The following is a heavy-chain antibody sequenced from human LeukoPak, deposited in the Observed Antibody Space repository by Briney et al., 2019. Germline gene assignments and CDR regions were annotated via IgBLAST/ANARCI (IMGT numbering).Heavy chain of an antibody. CDR3: VRRQGPGMLDY. CDR1: GFTFSSYW. J-gene: IGHJ4*02. CDR2: INTDGSST. V-gene: IGHV3-74*01. Sequence: GGSLRLSCAAPGFTFSSYWMYWVRQVPGKGLECVSRINTDGSSTTYGESVKGRFTMSRDNAKNTLYLQMNSLRAEDAAVYYCVRRQGPGMLDYWGQGTPVTVSS.